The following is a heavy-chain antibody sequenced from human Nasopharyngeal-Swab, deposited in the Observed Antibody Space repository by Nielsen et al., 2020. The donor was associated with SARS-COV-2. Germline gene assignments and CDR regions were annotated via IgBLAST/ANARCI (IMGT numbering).Heavy chain of an antibody. CDR3: ASPQYSGSYHEGV. D-gene: IGHD6-13*01. CDR1: GGSFSGYY. Sequence: SETLSLTCAVYGGSFSGYYWSWIRQPPGKGLEWIGEINHSGSTNYNPSLKSRVTISVDTSKNQFSLKLSSVTAADTAVYYCASPQYSGSYHEGVWGKGTTVTVSS. V-gene: IGHV4-34*01. J-gene: IGHJ6*04. CDR2: INHSGST.